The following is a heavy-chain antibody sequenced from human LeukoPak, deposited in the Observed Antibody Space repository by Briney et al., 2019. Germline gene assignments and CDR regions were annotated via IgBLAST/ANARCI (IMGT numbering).Heavy chain of an antibody. Sequence: GASVKVSCKASGGTFSSYAISWVRQAPGQGLEWMGGIIPIFGTASYAQKFQGKVTITADESTSTAYMELSSLRSEDTAVYYCARAQYSSAGAGAYYYHGLDVWGQGTTVTVSS. D-gene: IGHD6-19*01. V-gene: IGHV1-69*13. J-gene: IGHJ6*02. CDR1: GGTFSSYA. CDR3: ARAQYSSAGAGAYYYHGLDV. CDR2: IIPIFGTA.